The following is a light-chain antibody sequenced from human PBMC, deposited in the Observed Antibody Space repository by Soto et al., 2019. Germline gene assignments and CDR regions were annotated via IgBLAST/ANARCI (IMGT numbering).Light chain of an antibody. CDR3: AAWDDSLNGGV. V-gene: IGLV1-44*01. CDR2: TNN. Sequence: QSVLSQPPSASGTPGQMVTISCSGSSSNIGSNTVNWYQQVTGTAPKLLIHTNNERPSGVPDRFSGSKSGTSASPAISRLQSEDEADYYCAAWDDSLNGGVFGGGTKLTVL. CDR1: SSNIGSNT. J-gene: IGLJ3*02.